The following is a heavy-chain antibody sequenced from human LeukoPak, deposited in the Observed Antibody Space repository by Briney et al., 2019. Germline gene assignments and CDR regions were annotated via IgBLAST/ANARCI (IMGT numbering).Heavy chain of an antibody. J-gene: IGHJ4*02. Sequence: PGGSLRLSCAASGFTFSSYAMHWVRQARGKGLEWVAVISYDGSNKYYADSVKGRFTISRDNSKNTLYLQMNSLRAEDTAVYYCARGTRYSYGYEPDYWGQGTLVTVSS. V-gene: IGHV3-30-3*01. D-gene: IGHD5-18*01. CDR1: GFTFSSYA. CDR2: ISYDGSNK. CDR3: ARGTRYSYGYEPDY.